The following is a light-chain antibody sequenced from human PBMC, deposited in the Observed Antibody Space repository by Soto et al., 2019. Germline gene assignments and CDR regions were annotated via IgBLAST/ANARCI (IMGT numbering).Light chain of an antibody. J-gene: IGKJ5*01. Sequence: EIVLTQSPATLFFSPGERATLSGRASQRVSGSLAWYQQKPGQAPRLLIYDASNRATGIPARFSGSGSGTDFTLTISSLEPEDFAVYYCQQRSNWPPITFGQGTRLEIK. CDR1: QRVSGS. V-gene: IGKV3-11*01. CDR3: QQRSNWPPIT. CDR2: DAS.